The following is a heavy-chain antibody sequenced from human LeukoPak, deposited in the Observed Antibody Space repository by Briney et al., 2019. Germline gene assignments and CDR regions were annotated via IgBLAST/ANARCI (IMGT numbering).Heavy chain of an antibody. Sequence: GGSLRLSCAASRFTFSTYWMSWVRQAPGKGLEWVANIKQDGSEKYYVDSVKGRFTISRDNAKNSLYLQMNSLRAEDTAVYYCARDQHYYDSSGYPEYFQHWGQGTLVTVSS. CDR2: IKQDGSEK. D-gene: IGHD3-22*01. CDR3: ARDQHYYDSSGYPEYFQH. CDR1: RFTFSTYW. J-gene: IGHJ1*01. V-gene: IGHV3-7*01.